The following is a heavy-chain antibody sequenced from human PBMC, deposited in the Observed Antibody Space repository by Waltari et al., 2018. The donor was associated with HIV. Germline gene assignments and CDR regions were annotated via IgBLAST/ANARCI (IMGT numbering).Heavy chain of an antibody. CDR1: GFSVRSHY. J-gene: IGHJ6*02. V-gene: IGHV3-53*01. Sequence: QLVESGGGLIQPGGSLRLSCIASGFSVRSHYMNWVRQAPGKVLGWVSVVYSDGTTYYSGSVKGRFTISRDISKNTVYLHMRSLRVEDTAVYYCAREVLTSYFGGMDVWGQGATVTVS. D-gene: IGHD3-10*01. CDR3: AREVLTSYFGGMDV. CDR2: VYSDGTT.